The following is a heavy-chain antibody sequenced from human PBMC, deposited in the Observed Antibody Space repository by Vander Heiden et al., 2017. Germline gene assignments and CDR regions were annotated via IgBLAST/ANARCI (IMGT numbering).Heavy chain of an antibody. Sequence: EVQLVESGGGLVQPGWSLRLSCAAPGFTFSSYWMSGVRQAPGKGLEWVANIKQDGSEKYYVDSVKGRFTISRDNAKNSLYLQMNSLRAEDTAVYYCARTGGDYVTSDYYYYYGMDVWGQGTTVTVSS. J-gene: IGHJ6*02. CDR2: IKQDGSEK. CDR1: GFTFSSYW. V-gene: IGHV3-7*01. D-gene: IGHD4-17*01. CDR3: ARTGGDYVTSDYYYYYGMDV.